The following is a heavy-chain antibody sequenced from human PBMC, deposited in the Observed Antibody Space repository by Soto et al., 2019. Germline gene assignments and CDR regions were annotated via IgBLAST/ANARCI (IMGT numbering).Heavy chain of an antibody. V-gene: IGHV4-59*01. Sequence: QVQLQESGPGLVKPSETLSLTCTVSGGSISSYYWSWIRQPPGKGLEWIGYIYYSGSTNYNPSLKSRVPLSVDTSKNPFSLKLSPVTAADTAVYYCAREGGRGYDPTPYGMDVWGQGTTVTVSS. CDR2: IYYSGST. D-gene: IGHD5-12*01. CDR1: GGSISSYY. J-gene: IGHJ6*02. CDR3: AREGGRGYDPTPYGMDV.